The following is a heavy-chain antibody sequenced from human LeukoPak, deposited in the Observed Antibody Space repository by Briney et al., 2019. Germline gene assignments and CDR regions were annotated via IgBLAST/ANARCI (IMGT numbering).Heavy chain of an antibody. CDR3: AKYSGNSPLNSPLYYFDY. CDR1: GGSLSNYY. Sequence: SETLSLTCSVSGGSLSNYYWTWIRQPPGKGLVWIGYIYNSGSTNYNPSLKSRVTISVDTSKNQFSLKLNSVTAADTAVYFCAKYSGNSPLNSPLYYFDYWGQGTLVTVSS. V-gene: IGHV4-59*01. J-gene: IGHJ4*02. D-gene: IGHD5-12*01. CDR2: IYNSGST.